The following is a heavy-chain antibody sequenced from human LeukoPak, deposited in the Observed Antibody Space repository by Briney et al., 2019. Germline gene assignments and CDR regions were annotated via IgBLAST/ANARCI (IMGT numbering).Heavy chain of an antibody. CDR1: GYTFTGYY. Sequence: ASVTVSFKASGYTFTGYYMHWVRQAPGQGLEWMGWINPNSGGTNYAQKFQGRVTMTRDTSISTGYMELSRLRSDDTDVYYCASYENQYHGSRSYYNSWNWFDPWGQGTLLTVSS. D-gene: IGHD3-10*01. V-gene: IGHV1-2*02. CDR2: INPNSGGT. CDR3: ASYENQYHGSRSYYNSWNWFDP. J-gene: IGHJ5*02.